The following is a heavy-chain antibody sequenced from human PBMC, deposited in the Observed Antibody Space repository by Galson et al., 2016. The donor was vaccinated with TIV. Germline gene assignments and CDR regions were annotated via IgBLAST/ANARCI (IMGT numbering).Heavy chain of an antibody. V-gene: IGHV3-23*01. Sequence: SLRLSCAASGFAFSIFAMNWVRQAPGKGLEWVSVISGSGDSTHSADSVKGRFTISRDNSKNTLYLQMNSLRVEDTAVYYCAKDRLLFLEWSFPNDMDVWGQGTTVTVSS. CDR3: AKDRLLFLEWSFPNDMDV. D-gene: IGHD3-3*01. CDR1: GFAFSIFA. CDR2: ISGSGDST. J-gene: IGHJ6*02.